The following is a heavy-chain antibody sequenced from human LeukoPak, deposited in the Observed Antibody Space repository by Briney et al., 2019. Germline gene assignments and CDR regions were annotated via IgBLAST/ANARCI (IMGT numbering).Heavy chain of an antibody. CDR1: GYTFTGYY. D-gene: IGHD3-10*01. CDR3: AGFMVRGVSDY. V-gene: IGHV1-3*01. CDR2: INAGNGNT. Sequence: ASVKVSCKASGYTFTGYYMHWVRQAPGQRLEWMGWINAGNGNTKYSQKFQGRVTITRDTSASTAYMELSSLRSEDTAVYYCAGFMVRGVSDYWGQGTLVTVSS. J-gene: IGHJ4*02.